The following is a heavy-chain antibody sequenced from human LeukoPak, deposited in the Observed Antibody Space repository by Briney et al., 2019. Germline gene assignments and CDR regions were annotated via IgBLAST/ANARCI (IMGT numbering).Heavy chain of an antibody. Sequence: ASVKVSCKASGGTFSSYAISWVRQAPGQGLEWMGGIIPIFGTANYAQKFQGRVTITADESTSTAYMELSSLRSEDTAVYYCARDQDTHNWFDPWGQGTLVTVSS. CDR1: GGTFSSYA. J-gene: IGHJ5*02. V-gene: IGHV1-69*13. CDR3: ARDQDTHNWFDP. D-gene: IGHD2-15*01. CDR2: IIPIFGTA.